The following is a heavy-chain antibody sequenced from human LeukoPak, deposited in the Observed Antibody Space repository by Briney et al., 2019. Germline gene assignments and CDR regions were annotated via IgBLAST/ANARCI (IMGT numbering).Heavy chain of an antibody. J-gene: IGHJ4*02. D-gene: IGHD1-26*01. CDR2: IYYRRTT. CDR1: GYSISSGYD. Sequence: PSETLSLTCTVSGYSISSGYDWGWIRQPPGKGLEWIGSIYYRRTTYYNPSLKSRVTISVDTSKNQFSLRLNSMTAADTAVYYCARNRVVGAPNFDYWGQGTLVTVFS. V-gene: IGHV4-38-2*02. CDR3: ARNRVVGAPNFDY.